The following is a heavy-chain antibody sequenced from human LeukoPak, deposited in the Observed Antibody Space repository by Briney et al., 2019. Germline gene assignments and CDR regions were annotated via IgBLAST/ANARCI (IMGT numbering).Heavy chain of an antibody. J-gene: IGHJ6*03. D-gene: IGHD2-2*01. CDR1: GGSITRYY. CDR3: ARDYVVPAADDPYYYYMDV. Sequence: SETLSLTCSVSGGSITRYYWSWIRQTPGKGLEWIGSVSRSGKTNFNSSLKSRVTISTDTSKTTLSLRLSSVTAADTAVYYCARDYVVPAADDPYYYYMDVWGKGTTVTVSS. CDR2: VSRSGKT. V-gene: IGHV4-59*01.